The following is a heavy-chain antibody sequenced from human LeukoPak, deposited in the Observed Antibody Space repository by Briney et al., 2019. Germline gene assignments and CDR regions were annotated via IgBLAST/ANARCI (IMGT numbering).Heavy chain of an antibody. CDR3: AKDLADFWINNWFDP. V-gene: IGHV3-23*01. Sequence: GGSLRLSCAASGFTFSSYAMSWVRQAPGKGLEWVSAISGSGGSTYYADSVKRRFTISRDNSKNTLYLQMNSLRAEDTAVYYCAKDLADFWINNWFDPWGQGTLVTVSS. CDR2: ISGSGGST. J-gene: IGHJ5*02. D-gene: IGHD3-3*01. CDR1: GFTFSSYA.